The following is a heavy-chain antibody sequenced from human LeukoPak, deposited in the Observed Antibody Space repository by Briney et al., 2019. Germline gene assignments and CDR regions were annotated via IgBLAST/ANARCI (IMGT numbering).Heavy chain of an antibody. Sequence: TLSLTCTVSGGSISSGGYYWSWIRQPPGKGLEWIGYIYHSGSTYYNPSLKSRVTISVDRSKNQFSLKLSSVTAADTAVYYCARQRSGGKGGLDYWGQGTLVTVSS. CDR2: IYHSGST. CDR3: ARQRSGGKGGLDY. J-gene: IGHJ4*02. D-gene: IGHD4-23*01. CDR1: GGSISSGGYY. V-gene: IGHV4-30-2*01.